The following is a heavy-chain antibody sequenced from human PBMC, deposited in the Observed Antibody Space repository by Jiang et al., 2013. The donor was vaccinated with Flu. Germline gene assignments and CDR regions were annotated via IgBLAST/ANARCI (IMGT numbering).Heavy chain of an antibody. CDR1: GGTFSSYA. CDR3: ARSLRRGSGILKAGYYYGMDV. Sequence: GAEVKKPGSSVKVSCKASGGTFSSYAISWVRQAPGQGLEWMGGIIPIFGTANYAQKFQGRVTITADESTSTAYMELSSLRSEDTAVYYCARSLRRGSGILKAGYYYGMDVWGQGTTVTVSS. CDR2: IIPIFGTA. V-gene: IGHV1-69*01. D-gene: IGHD3-10*01. J-gene: IGHJ6*02.